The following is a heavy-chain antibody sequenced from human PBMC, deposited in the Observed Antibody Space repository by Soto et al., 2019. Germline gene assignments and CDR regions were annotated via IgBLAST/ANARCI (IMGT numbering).Heavy chain of an antibody. Sequence: QVQLVESGGDLVKPGGSLRLSCAASGFTFSDYYMSWIRQAPGKGLERISYISDSGNTIYYADSVKGRFTISRDNAKNSLYLQMNSLRAEDTAVYYCARDRYSTGGHPFDHWGQGTLVTVSS. CDR1: GFTFSDYY. V-gene: IGHV3-11*01. J-gene: IGHJ4*02. D-gene: IGHD6-19*01. CDR3: ARDRYSTGGHPFDH. CDR2: ISDSGNTI.